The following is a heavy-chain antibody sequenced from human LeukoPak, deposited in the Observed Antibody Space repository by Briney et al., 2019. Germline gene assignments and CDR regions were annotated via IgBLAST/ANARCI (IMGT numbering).Heavy chain of an antibody. CDR3: RANYYDTSGQYYFDY. CDR2: ISAYNGNT. CDR1: GYTFTSYG. V-gene: IGHV1-18*01. J-gene: IGHJ4*02. D-gene: IGHD3-22*01. Sequence: ASVKVSCKASGYTFTSYGISWVRQAPGQGLEWMGWISAYNGNTNYAQKLQGRVTMTTDTSTSTAYMELRSLRSDDTAVYYCRANYYDTSGQYYFDYWGQGTLVTVSS.